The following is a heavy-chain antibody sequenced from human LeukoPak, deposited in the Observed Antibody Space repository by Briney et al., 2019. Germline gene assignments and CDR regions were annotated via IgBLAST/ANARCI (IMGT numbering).Heavy chain of an antibody. V-gene: IGHV3-30*03. CDR2: ISYHGSQK. CDR1: GFTFGSYG. J-gene: IGHJ4*02. D-gene: IGHD3-22*01. CDR3: AADSSGYYRGDY. Sequence: PGGSLRLSCAASGFTFGSYGMHWVRQAPGKGLEWVAVISYHGSQKYYVDSVRGRFTISRDNSKNTLFLQMISLRAEDTAVYYCAADSSGYYRGDYWGQGTLVTVSS.